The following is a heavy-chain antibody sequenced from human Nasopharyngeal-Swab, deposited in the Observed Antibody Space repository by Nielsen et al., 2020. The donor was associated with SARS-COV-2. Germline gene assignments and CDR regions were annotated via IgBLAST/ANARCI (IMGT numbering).Heavy chain of an antibody. V-gene: IGHV4-61*01. CDR2: IYYSGST. Sequence: GSLRLSCTVSGGSVSSGSYYWSWIRQPPGKGLEWIGYIYYSGSTNYNPSLKSRVTISVDTSKNQFSLKLSSVTAADTAVYYCARGISRRTSAVGYWGQGTLVTVSS. CDR1: GGSVSSGSYY. J-gene: IGHJ4*02. D-gene: IGHD2/OR15-2a*01. CDR3: ARGISRRTSAVGY.